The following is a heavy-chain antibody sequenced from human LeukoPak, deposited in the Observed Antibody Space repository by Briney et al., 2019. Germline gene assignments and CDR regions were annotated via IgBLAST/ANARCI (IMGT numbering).Heavy chain of an antibody. D-gene: IGHD6-13*01. V-gene: IGHV3-23*01. CDR3: AKGKASGLVDWFDP. CDR2: ITGSGTNT. CDR1: GFAFSSYA. Sequence: PGGSPRLSCAASGFAFSSYAITWVRQTPAKGLEWVATITGSGTNTFYADSVRGRFAISRDNTKNTLSLHMSSLRVEDTAVYYCAKGKASGLVDWFDPWGQGTQVTVSS. J-gene: IGHJ5*02.